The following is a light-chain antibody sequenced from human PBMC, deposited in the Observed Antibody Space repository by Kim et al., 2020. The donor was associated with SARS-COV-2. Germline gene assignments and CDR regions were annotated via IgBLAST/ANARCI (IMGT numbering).Light chain of an antibody. J-gene: IGKJ4*01. CDR1: QSVSSY. V-gene: IGKV3-11*01. CDR2: DAS. CDR3: QQREA. Sequence: PATLSLSPGERATLSCRASQSVSSYLAWYQQKPGQAPRLLIYDASNRATGIPARFSGSGSGTDFTLTISSLEPEDFAVYYCQQREAFGGGTKLEI.